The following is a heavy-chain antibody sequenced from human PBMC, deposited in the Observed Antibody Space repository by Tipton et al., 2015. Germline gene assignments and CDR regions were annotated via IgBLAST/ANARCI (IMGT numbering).Heavy chain of an antibody. J-gene: IGHJ5*02. D-gene: IGHD2-21*01. CDR3: ARDILPNWFEP. V-gene: IGHV4-4*07. Sequence: GLVKPSETLSLVCSVSGDSIRNKYWSWIRQPAGKGLEWIGRIYPGGSVDYNPSLKGRVTMSVDTSKNEFSLRLTSVSAADTAIYYCARDILPNWFEPWGQGILVTVSP. CDR2: IYPGGSV. CDR1: GDSIRNKY.